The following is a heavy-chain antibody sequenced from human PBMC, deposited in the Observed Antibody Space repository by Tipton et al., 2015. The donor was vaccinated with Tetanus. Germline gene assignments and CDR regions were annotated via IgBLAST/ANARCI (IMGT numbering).Heavy chain of an antibody. J-gene: IGHJ5*02. CDR1: GGSSSSFY. Sequence: TLSLTCVVSGGSSSSFYWSWIRQPPGGGLEWIGEINQRGTTYNPSLNRRATISVDSSATQLSLSLTSVTAADTAVYFCAILPKHWQAPRGVPWGQGVLVTVSS. D-gene: IGHD1-1*01. V-gene: IGHV4-34*01. CDR2: INQRGT. CDR3: AILPKHWQAPRGVP.